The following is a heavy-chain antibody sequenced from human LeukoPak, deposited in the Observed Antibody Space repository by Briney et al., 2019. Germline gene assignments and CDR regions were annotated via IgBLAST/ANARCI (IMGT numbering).Heavy chain of an antibody. Sequence: SVKVPCKASGGTFSSYAISWVRQAPGQGLEWMGGIIPIFGTANYAQKFQGRVTITADESTSTAYMELSSLRSEDTAVYYCASSVDTAMVTFGYYFDYWGQGTLVTVSS. CDR1: GGTFSSYA. D-gene: IGHD5-18*01. J-gene: IGHJ4*02. CDR2: IIPIFGTA. V-gene: IGHV1-69*01. CDR3: ASSVDTAMVTFGYYFDY.